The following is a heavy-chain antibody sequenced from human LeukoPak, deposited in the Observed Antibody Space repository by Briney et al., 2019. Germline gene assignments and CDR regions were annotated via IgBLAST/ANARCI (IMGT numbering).Heavy chain of an antibody. CDR2: IIPIFGIA. CDR3: VRDPDQLLARGWFDP. J-gene: IGHJ5*02. Sequence: SVKVSCKASGGTFSSYAISWVRQAPGQGLEWMGRIIPIFGIANYAQKFQGRVTITADKSTSTAYMELSSLRSEDTAVYYCVRDPDQLLARGWFDPWGQGTLVTVSS. CDR1: GGTFSSYA. V-gene: IGHV1-69*04. D-gene: IGHD2-2*01.